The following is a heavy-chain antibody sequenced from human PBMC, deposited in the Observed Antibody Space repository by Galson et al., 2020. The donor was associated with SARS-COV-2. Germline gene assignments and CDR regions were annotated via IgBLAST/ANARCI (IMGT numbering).Heavy chain of an antibody. CDR2: FYHGGST. V-gene: IGHV4-38-2*02. CDR1: GDSISSGYY. CDR3: ARDGYASGSFDY. J-gene: IGHJ4*02. D-gene: IGHD3-10*01. Sequence: SETLSLTCTVSGDSISSGYYWGWIRQPPGKGLEWIGSFYHGGSTYHNPSLRSRVTISVDTSKNQFSLKLNSVTAADTAVYFCARDGYASGSFDYWGQGTLVTVSS.